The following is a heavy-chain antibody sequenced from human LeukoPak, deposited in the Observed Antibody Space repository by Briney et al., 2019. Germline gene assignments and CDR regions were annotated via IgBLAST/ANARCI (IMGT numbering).Heavy chain of an antibody. D-gene: IGHD4-11*01. CDR1: GITVSSYY. CDR2: IYGGGGT. V-gene: IGHV3-53*01. CDR3: TRHQYDASEI. Sequence: HPGGSLRLSCAASGITVSSYYMSWVRQAPGKGLEWVSVIYGGGGTYYADSAKGRFAISRDNSKNTLYPQISSLRAEDTAIYYCTRHQYDASEIWGQGTMVTVSS. J-gene: IGHJ3*02.